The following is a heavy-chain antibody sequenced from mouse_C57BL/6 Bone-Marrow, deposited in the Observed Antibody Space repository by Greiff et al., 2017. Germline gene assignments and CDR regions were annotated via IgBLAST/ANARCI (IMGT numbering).Heavy chain of an antibody. CDR1: GYTFTSYD. CDR3: AGTTYDGYYGFDY. D-gene: IGHD2-3*01. V-gene: IGHV1-85*01. CDR2: IYPRDGST. J-gene: IGHJ2*01. Sequence: QVQLQQSGPELVKPGASVKLSCKASGYTFTSYDINWVKQRPGQGLEWIGWIYPRDGSTKYNEKFKGKATLTVDTSSSTAYMELHSLTSEDSAVYFCAGTTYDGYYGFDYWGQGTTLTVSS.